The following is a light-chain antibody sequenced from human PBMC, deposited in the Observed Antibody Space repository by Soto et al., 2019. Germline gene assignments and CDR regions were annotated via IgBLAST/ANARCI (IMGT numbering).Light chain of an antibody. J-gene: IGLJ2*01. CDR3: QSFDTSLSGFVV. CDR1: SSNIGAGYD. V-gene: IGLV1-40*01. Sequence: QPVLTQPPSMSGAPGQRVTISCTGSSSNIGAGYDVHWYQQHPGTAPKLLIFDNNNRPSGVPDRFSGSKSDTSASLAITGLQAEDEADYYCQSFDTSLSGFVVFGGGTKVNVL. CDR2: DNN.